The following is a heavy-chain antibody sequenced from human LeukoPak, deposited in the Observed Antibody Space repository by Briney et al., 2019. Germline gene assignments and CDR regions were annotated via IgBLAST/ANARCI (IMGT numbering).Heavy chain of an antibody. CDR2: INHSGST. J-gene: IGHJ4*02. D-gene: IGHD2-15*01. V-gene: IGHV4-34*01. CDR3: ARPRAPTRYCSGGSCPFDY. Sequence: SETLSLTCAVYGGSFSGYYWSWIRQPPGKGLEWIGEINHSGSTNYNPSLKSRVTIPVDTSKNQFSLKLSSVTAADTAVYYCARPRAPTRYCSGGSCPFDYWGQGTLVTVSS. CDR1: GGSFSGYY.